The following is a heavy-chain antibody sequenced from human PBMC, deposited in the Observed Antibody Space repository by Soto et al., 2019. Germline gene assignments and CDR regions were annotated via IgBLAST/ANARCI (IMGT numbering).Heavy chain of an antibody. J-gene: IGHJ6*02. V-gene: IGHV1-8*01. CDR1: GYTFTSYD. CDR3: AREKTSYGMDV. Sequence: QVQLVQSGAEVKKPGASVKVSCKASGYTFTSYDINWVRQATGQGLEWMGWMNPNSGNTGYAQKFQGRVTMTRNTATSTPYRARSSLRSEYTAVYYCAREKTSYGMDVWGQGTTVTVSS. CDR2: MNPNSGNT.